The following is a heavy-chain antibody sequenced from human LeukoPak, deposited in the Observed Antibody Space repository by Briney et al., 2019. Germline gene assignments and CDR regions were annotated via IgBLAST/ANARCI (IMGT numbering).Heavy chain of an antibody. CDR2: INSDGSST. Sequence: GGSLRLSCAASGFTFSNYWMHWVRQAPGKGLVWVSRINSDGSSTSYADSVKGRFTISRDNAKNTLYLQMNSLRAEDTAVCYCATAAGTITHNYFDYWGQGTLVTVSS. J-gene: IGHJ4*02. V-gene: IGHV3-74*01. D-gene: IGHD6-13*01. CDR1: GFTFSNYW. CDR3: ATAAGTITHNYFDY.